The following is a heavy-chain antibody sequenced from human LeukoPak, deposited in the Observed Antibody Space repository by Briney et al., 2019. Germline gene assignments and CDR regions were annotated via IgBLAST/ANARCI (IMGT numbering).Heavy chain of an antibody. CDR2: IYPGDSDT. CDR3: ARQRMLDGRSLMDV. V-gene: IGHV5-51*01. D-gene: IGHD5-24*01. J-gene: IGHJ6*04. CDR1: GYSFTSYW. Sequence: PGESLQISCKGSGYSFTSYWIGWVRQLPGKGLEWMGIIYPGDSDTRYSPSFQGQVTISADKSISTAYLQWSSLNASDTAMYYCARQRMLDGRSLMDVWGKGTTVTVSS.